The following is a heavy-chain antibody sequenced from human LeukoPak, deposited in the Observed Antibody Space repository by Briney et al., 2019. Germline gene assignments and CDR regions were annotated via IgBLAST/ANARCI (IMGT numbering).Heavy chain of an antibody. D-gene: IGHD6-19*01. CDR2: ISSSGSTI. V-gene: IGHV3-11*04. CDR1: GFTFSDYY. CDR3: ARVRTIRHSSGDYNWFDP. Sequence: GGSLRLSCAASGFTFSDYYMSWIRQAPGKGLEWVSYISSSGSTIYYADSVKGRFTISRDNAKNSLYLQMNSLRAEDTAVYYCARVRTIRHSSGDYNWFDPWGQGTLVTVSS. J-gene: IGHJ5*02.